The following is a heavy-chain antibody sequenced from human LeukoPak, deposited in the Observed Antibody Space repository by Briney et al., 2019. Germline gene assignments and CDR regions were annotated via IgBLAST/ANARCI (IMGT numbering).Heavy chain of an antibody. D-gene: IGHD6-6*01. CDR2: ISGSGGST. Sequence: GGSLRLSCAASGFTFSTYAMSWVRQAPGKGLEWVSAISGSGGSTYYADSVKGRFTISRDNAKNSLDLQMSSLRVEDTAMYYCARDEVGGPLKYWGQGTLVTVSS. J-gene: IGHJ4*02. CDR3: ARDEVGGPLKY. V-gene: IGHV3-23*01. CDR1: GFTFSTYA.